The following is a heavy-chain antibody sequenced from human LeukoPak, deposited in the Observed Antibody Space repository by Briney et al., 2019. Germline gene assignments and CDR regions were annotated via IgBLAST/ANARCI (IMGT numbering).Heavy chain of an antibody. V-gene: IGHV3-30*02. CDR3: ARDLMGIAYRGAFYY. J-gene: IGHJ4*02. CDR2: IRSDGSNK. D-gene: IGHD6-13*01. CDR1: GFSFSSYG. Sequence: GGSLRLSCAGSGFSFSSYGMHWVRQAPGKGLEWMAFIRSDGSNKYYADSVKGRFTIFRDNSKNTLYLQMNSLRVEDTAVYYCARDLMGIAYRGAFYYWGQGTLVTVSS.